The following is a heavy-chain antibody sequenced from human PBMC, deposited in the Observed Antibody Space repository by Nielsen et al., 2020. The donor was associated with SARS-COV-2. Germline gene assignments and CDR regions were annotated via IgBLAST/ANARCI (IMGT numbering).Heavy chain of an antibody. V-gene: IGHV4-59*01. CDR3: ARVASNDWAYYFDY. CDR2: IHYTAST. CDR1: SGSISGFY. J-gene: IGHJ4*02. Sequence: GSLRLSCTVSSGSISGFYWTWIRQPPGKGLEWIGHIHYTASTIYSDSLKSRLRMSVDRTKNQFSLTLSSVTAADTAAYYCARVASNDWAYYFDYWGQGALVTVSS. D-gene: IGHD6-19*01.